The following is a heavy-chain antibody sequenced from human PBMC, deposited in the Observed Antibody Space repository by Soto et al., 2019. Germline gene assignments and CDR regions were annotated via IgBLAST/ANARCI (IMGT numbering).Heavy chain of an antibody. V-gene: IGHV3-23*01. J-gene: IGHJ4*02. CDR1: GFTFSSYA. CDR3: AKDASRYYDFWSGYFPRYYFDY. CDR2: ISGSGGST. Sequence: EVQLLESGGGLVQPGGSLRLSCAASGFTFSSYAMSWVRQAPGKGLEWVSAISGSGGSTYYADSVKGRFTISRDNFKNTLYLQMNSLRAEDTAVYYCAKDASRYYDFWSGYFPRYYFDYWGQGTLVTVSS. D-gene: IGHD3-3*01.